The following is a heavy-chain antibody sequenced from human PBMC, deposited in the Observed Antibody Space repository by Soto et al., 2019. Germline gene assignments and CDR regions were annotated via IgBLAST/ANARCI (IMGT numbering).Heavy chain of an antibody. CDR2: IESGGTA. D-gene: IGHD2-21*02. CDR3: ANALRPLKLLNSVFYGLDV. Sequence: GGSLRLSCNASGFTVSSSYMSWVRQAPGMGLEWVAVIESGGTAHYADSVKGRFTISRDNPNNIIYLQLHTLRAEDTAVYYCANALRPLKLLNSVFYGLDVWRQGPTVTVSS. CDR1: GFTVSSSY. V-gene: IGHV3-53*01. J-gene: IGHJ6*02.